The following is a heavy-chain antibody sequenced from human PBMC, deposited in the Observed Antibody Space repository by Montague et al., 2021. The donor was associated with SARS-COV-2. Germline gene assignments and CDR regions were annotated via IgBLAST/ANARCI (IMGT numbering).Heavy chain of an antibody. D-gene: IGHD3-9*01. CDR2: IDWDDDK. V-gene: IGHV2-70*01. CDR1: GFSLSTSGMC. J-gene: IGHJ4*02. Sequence: PALVKPTQTLTLTCTFSGFSLSTSGMCVSWIRQPPGKALEWLALIDWDDDKYYSTSLKTRLTISKDTSKNQVVLTMTNMDPVDTATYYCARIPYDILTGYYSDFDYWGQGTLVTVSS. CDR3: ARIPYDILTGYYSDFDY.